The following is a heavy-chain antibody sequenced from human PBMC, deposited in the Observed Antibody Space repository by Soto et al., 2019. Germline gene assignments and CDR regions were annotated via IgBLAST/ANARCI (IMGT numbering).Heavy chain of an antibody. V-gene: IGHV4-59*01. Sequence: LSLTCTVSGGSISSYYWSWIRQPPGKGLEWIGYIYYSGSTNYNPSLKSRVTISVDTSKNQFSLKLSSVTAADTAVYYCARERHSGYFYFDYWGQGTLVTVSS. D-gene: IGHD5-12*01. CDR1: GGSISSYY. J-gene: IGHJ4*02. CDR2: IYYSGST. CDR3: ARERHSGYFYFDY.